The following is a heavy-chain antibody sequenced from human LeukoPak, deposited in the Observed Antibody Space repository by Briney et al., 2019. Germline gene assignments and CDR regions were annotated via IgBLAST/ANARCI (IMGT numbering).Heavy chain of an antibody. V-gene: IGHV4-59*11. CDR3: ARVRKGTIRGGDCYVLDS. Sequence: SETLSLTCTVSGGSLSSHYWSWIRQPPGKGLEWIANIYYSGSTNYNPSLKSRVTISVDTSKNQFSLKLSSVTAADTAMFYCARVRKGTIRGGDCYVLDSWGQGTLVTVSS. CDR1: GGSLSSHY. J-gene: IGHJ4*02. D-gene: IGHD2-21*02. CDR2: IYYSGST.